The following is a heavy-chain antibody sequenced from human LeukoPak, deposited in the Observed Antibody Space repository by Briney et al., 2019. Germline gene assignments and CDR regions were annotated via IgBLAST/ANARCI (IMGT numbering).Heavy chain of an antibody. CDR3: AKSPGGNYYDSSGYYYYFDY. CDR2: ISGSGGST. J-gene: IGHJ4*02. Sequence: GGSLRLSCAASGFTFSSYAMSWVRQAPGKGLEWVSAISGSGGSTYYADSVKGRFTIPRDNSKNTLYLQMNSLRAEDTAVYYCAKSPGGNYYDSSGYYYYFDYWGQGTLVTVSS. V-gene: IGHV3-23*01. CDR1: GFTFSSYA. D-gene: IGHD3-22*01.